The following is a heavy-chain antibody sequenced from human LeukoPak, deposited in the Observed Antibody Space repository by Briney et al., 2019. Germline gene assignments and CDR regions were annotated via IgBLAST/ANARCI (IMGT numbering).Heavy chain of an antibody. CDR2: IYTSGST. J-gene: IGHJ4*02. D-gene: IGHD6-13*01. Sequence: PSGTLSLTCSVSGDSISGFYWSWIRQPAGKGLEWIGRIYTSGSTNYNPSLKSRVTMSVDTSQNQFSLKLSSVTAADTTVYYCARDVIAAPGTADYWGQGTLVTVSS. CDR3: ARDVIAAPGTADY. V-gene: IGHV4-4*07. CDR1: GDSISGFY.